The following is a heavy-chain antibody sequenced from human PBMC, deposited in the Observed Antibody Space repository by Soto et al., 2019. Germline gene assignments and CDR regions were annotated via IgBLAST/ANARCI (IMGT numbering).Heavy chain of an antibody. CDR1: GFTLSGVD. D-gene: IGHD6-6*01. CDR3: AKGGWYTSSSRSDC. CDR2: MSYDGRNQ. V-gene: IGHV3-30*18. Sequence: QVQLVESGGGVVQPGASLRLSCSASGFTLSGVDMHWVRQAPGKGLGWVAVMSYDGRNQYYADSVKGRFTVSRDSSKSTLYLQMNSLRIEDAAVYYCAKGGWYTSSSRSDCWGQGTLVTVSS. J-gene: IGHJ4*02.